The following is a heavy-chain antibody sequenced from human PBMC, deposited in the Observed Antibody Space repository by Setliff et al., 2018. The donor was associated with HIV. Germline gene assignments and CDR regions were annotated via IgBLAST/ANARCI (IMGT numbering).Heavy chain of an antibody. CDR3: ASPKERYYYGSGTNVREXYGMDV. Sequence: SETLSLTCTVSGYPISSGYYWGWIRQPPGKGLEWIGSIYHSGTTYYNPSLKSRVTISVDTSKNQFSLKLRSVTAADPAVYYCASPKERYYYGSGTNVREXYGMDVWGQGTTVTVSS. CDR1: GYPISSGYY. V-gene: IGHV4-38-2*02. J-gene: IGHJ6*02. CDR2: IYHSGTT. D-gene: IGHD3-10*01.